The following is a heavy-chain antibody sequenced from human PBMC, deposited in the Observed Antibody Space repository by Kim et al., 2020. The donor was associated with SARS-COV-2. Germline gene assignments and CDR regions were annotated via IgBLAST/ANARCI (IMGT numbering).Heavy chain of an antibody. J-gene: IGHJ5*02. CDR1: GGSISSSSYY. CDR3: ASLFEYSSSSSDWFDP. D-gene: IGHD6-6*01. CDR2: IYYSGST. V-gene: IGHV4-39*01. Sequence: SETLSLTCTVSGGSISSSSYYWGWIRQPPGKGLEWIGSIYYSGSTYYNPSLKSRVTISVDTSKNQFSLKLSSVTAADTAVYYCASLFEYSSSSSDWFDPWGQGTLVTVSS.